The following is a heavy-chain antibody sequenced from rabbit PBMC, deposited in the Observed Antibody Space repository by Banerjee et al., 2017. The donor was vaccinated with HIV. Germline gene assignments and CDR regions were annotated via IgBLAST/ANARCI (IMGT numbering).Heavy chain of an antibody. CDR3: AGGYAGNYDL. V-gene: IGHV1S40*01. CDR1: GFSFSGSYW. D-gene: IGHD4-2*01. Sequence: QSLEESGGDLVKPGASLTLTCTASGFSFSGSYWIHWVRQAPGKGLEWIARIYAYDGSTYYASWAKGRFTISKTSSTTVTLQMTSLTAADTATYFCAGGYAGNYDLWGQGTLVTVS. J-gene: IGHJ4*01. CDR2: IYAYDGST.